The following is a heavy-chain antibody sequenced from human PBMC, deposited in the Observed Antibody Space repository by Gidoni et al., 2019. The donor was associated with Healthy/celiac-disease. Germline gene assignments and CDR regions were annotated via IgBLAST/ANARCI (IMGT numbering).Heavy chain of an antibody. Sequence: QVQLVASGGGVVQPGRSLRLSCAASGFTFSSYGMHWVRQAPGKGLEWVAVISYDGSNKYYADSVKGRFTISRDNSKNTLYLQMNSLRAEDTAVYYCAKDLSLYYYYMDVWGKGTTVTVSS. CDR2: ISYDGSNK. CDR1: GFTFSSYG. J-gene: IGHJ6*03. CDR3: AKDLSLYYYYMDV. V-gene: IGHV3-30*18.